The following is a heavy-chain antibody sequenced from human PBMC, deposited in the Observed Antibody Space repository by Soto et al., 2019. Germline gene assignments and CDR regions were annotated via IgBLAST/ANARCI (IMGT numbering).Heavy chain of an antibody. J-gene: IGHJ3*02. V-gene: IGHV4-59*01. CDR3: ARLYPFYDLLTGSQLYAFDI. CDR1: GDSISSSY. Sequence: QVHLQESGPGLVKPSETPSLTCTVSGDSISSSYWNWIRQAPGKGLEWIGDIYYSGSTNFSPSLKSRVTISIDTSKEQFSLKLSSVTAADTAVYYCARLYPFYDLLTGSQLYAFDIWGQGTMVTVSS. CDR2: IYYSGST. D-gene: IGHD3-9*01.